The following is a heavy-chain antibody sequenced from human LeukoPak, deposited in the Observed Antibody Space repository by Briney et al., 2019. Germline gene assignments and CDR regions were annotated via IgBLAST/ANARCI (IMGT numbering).Heavy chain of an antibody. J-gene: IGHJ4*02. D-gene: IGHD3-22*01. CDR2: ISAYNGNT. Sequence: GASVKVSCKASGYTFTSYGISWVRQAPGQGLEWMGWISAYNGNTNYAQKLQGRVTMTTDTSTSTAYMELRSLRSDDTAVYYCARAMYYDSSGYSDYWGQGTLVTVSS. V-gene: IGHV1-18*01. CDR3: ARAMYYDSSGYSDY. CDR1: GYTFTSYG.